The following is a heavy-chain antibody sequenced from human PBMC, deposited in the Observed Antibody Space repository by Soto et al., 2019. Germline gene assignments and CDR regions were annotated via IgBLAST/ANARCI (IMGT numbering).Heavy chain of an antibody. J-gene: IGHJ4*02. V-gene: IGHV5-51*01. Sequence: PGESLKTSGKGSGYSFTRYWIGWVRQMPGKGLEWMGIIYPGDSDTRYSPSFQGQVTISADKSISTAYLQWSSLKASDTAMYYCARYTSDYGVIDYWGQGTLVTVSS. CDR3: ARYTSDYGVIDY. CDR2: IYPGDSDT. CDR1: GYSFTRYW. D-gene: IGHD4-17*01.